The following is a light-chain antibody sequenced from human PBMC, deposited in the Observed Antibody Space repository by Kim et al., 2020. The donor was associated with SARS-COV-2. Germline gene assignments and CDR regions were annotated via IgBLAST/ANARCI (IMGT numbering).Light chain of an antibody. J-gene: IGKJ4*01. CDR3: QKYYGAPLT. CDR2: DAS. CDR1: QGISNY. V-gene: IGKV1-27*01. Sequence: GDRVTITCRASQGISNYLAWYQQKPGKDPKLLIHDASTLRSGVPSRFSGSGSGTDFTLTITSLQPEDVATYYCQKYYGAPLTFGGGTKV.